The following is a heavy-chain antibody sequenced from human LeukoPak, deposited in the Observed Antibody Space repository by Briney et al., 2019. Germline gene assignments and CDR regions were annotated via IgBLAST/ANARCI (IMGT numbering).Heavy chain of an antibody. Sequence: PGGSLGLSCAASGFTFSSYAMNWVRQAPGKGLEWVSAISGSGGGTNYADSVKGRFTISRDNSKNTLYLQMNSLRAEDTAVYYCAKSPGYYDSSGYYNKYYFDYWGQGTLVTVSS. CDR2: ISGSGGGT. D-gene: IGHD3-22*01. CDR1: GFTFSSYA. J-gene: IGHJ4*02. V-gene: IGHV3-23*01. CDR3: AKSPGYYDSSGYYNKYYFDY.